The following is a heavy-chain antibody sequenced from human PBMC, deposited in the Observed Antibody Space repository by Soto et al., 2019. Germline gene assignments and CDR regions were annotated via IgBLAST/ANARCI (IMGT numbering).Heavy chain of an antibody. CDR2: LSYTGSSYNP. Sequence: QVQLQESGPGLVKPSQTLSLTCTASGASISGGDHYWSWVRQPPGKGLEWIGHLSYTGSSYNPYYHPSLQSRPTMSLDTSKNQFSLNMTSVTAADTAVYFCARSGRSLLDYWGQGARVSVSS. J-gene: IGHJ4*02. CDR1: GASISGGDHY. D-gene: IGHD1-26*01. CDR3: ARSGRSLLDY. V-gene: IGHV4-30-4*01.